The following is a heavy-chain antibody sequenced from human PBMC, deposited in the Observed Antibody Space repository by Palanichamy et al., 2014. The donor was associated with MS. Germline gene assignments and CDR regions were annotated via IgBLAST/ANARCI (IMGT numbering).Heavy chain of an antibody. CDR2: IYPGDSDT. D-gene: IGHD3-22*01. CDR3: ARHHGHVTMIQEGFDP. CDR1: GYDFTTYW. Sequence: EVQLVQSGAEVKKPGESLKISCKASGYDFTTYWIGWVRQMPGKGLEWMGVIYPGDSDTRYSPSFQGQVTLSADKSINTAYLQWSSLKASDTAIYYCARHHGHVTMIQEGFDPWGQGTQVTVSS. V-gene: IGHV5-51*01. J-gene: IGHJ5*02.